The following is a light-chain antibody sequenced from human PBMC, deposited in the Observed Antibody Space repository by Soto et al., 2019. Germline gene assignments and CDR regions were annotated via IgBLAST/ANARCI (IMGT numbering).Light chain of an antibody. CDR2: SNN. CDR1: SSNIGSNT. V-gene: IGLV1-44*01. Sequence: QSVLTQPPSASGTPGQRVTISCSGSSSNIGSNTVNRYQQLPGTAPKLLIYSNNQRPSGVPDRFSGYKSGTSASLAISGLQSEDEADYYCAAWDDRLNGVVFGGGTKLTVL. CDR3: AAWDDRLNGVV. J-gene: IGLJ2*01.